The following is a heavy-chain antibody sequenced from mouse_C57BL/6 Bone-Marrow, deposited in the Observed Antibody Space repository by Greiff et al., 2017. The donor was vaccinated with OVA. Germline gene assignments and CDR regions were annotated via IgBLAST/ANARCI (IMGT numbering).Heavy chain of an antibody. CDR1: GFTFTDYY. D-gene: IGHD2-1*01. J-gene: IGHJ4*01. CDR3: VKARVPYGNYEVSYAMDY. CDR2: IRNKANGYTT. Sequence: EVQLVESGGGLVQPGASLILSCAASGFTFTDYYMSWVRQPPGKAPEWLALIRNKANGYTTEYTASVKGRFTISRDNSQNILYLQMNTLRAEDSATYYCVKARVPYGNYEVSYAMDYWGQGTSVTVSS. V-gene: IGHV7-4*01.